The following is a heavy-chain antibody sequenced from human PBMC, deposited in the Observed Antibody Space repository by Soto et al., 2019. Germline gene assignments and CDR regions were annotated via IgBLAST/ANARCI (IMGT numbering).Heavy chain of an antibody. J-gene: IGHJ4*02. V-gene: IGHV3-30*03. CDR2: ISYDGNTK. CDR3: TSQVATGD. CDR1: GFTFSNFG. D-gene: IGHD5-12*01. Sequence: QVQLVESGGGVVQPGRSLRLSCAASGFTFSNFGMHWVRQAPVKGLEWVAVISYDGNTKYYADSVKGRFTISRDNSKNTLYLQMDSLRVEDTALYYCTSQVATGDWGQGNLVTVSS.